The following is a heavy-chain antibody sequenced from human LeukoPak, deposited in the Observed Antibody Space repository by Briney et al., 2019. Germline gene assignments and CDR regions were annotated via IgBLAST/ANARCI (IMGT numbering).Heavy chain of an antibody. CDR3: AKGAWNFDL. CDR2: IKQDGSEK. V-gene: IGHV3-7*01. J-gene: IGHJ2*01. Sequence: GGSLRLSCVASRFSFNSYWMSWVRQAPGKGLEWVANIKQDGSEKSYVGSVKGRFTISRDNAKNSLYLQMSSLRAADTAVYFCAKGAWNFDLWGRGTLVSVSS. CDR1: RFSFNSYW.